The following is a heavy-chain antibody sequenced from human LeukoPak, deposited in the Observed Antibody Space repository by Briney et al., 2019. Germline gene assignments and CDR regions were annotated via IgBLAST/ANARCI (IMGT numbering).Heavy chain of an antibody. CDR3: ARDYIAARLNYYYYYMDV. J-gene: IGHJ6*03. Sequence: GGSLRLSCAASGFTFTTYGMHWVRQAPGKGLEWVAIIWNDGSNQFYADSVKGRFTISRDTSNNTLFLQMNSLRAEDTAVYYCARDYIAARLNYYYYYMDVWGKGTTVTVSS. CDR2: IWNDGSNQ. CDR1: GFTFTTYG. D-gene: IGHD6-6*01. V-gene: IGHV3-33*01.